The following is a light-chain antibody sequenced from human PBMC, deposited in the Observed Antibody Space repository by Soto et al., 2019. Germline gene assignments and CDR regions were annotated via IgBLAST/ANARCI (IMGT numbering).Light chain of an antibody. Sequence: EIVMTQSPATMSVSPGERATLSCRASQSMGSNLAWYQQKPGQAPRLLIYGASTRATGIPARFSGSGSGTDFTLTISSLEPEDFAVYYCQQRSNWPRTFGQGTKVDIK. V-gene: IGKV3-15*01. CDR1: QSMGSN. CDR2: GAS. CDR3: QQRSNWPRT. J-gene: IGKJ1*01.